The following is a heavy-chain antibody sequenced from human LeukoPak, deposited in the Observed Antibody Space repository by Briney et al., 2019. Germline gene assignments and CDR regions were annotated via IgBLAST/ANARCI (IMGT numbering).Heavy chain of an antibody. D-gene: IGHD1-26*01. CDR3: ARGARYSGSYYDY. Sequence: KPGGSLRLSCAASGFMFSDYYMNWIRQAAGKELECVSYISGSSSYTNYADSVKGRFTISRDNAKNSLYLQMNSLRAEDTAVYYCARGARYSGSYYDYWGQGTLVTVSS. CDR2: ISGSSSYT. CDR1: GFMFSDYY. J-gene: IGHJ4*02. V-gene: IGHV3-11*05.